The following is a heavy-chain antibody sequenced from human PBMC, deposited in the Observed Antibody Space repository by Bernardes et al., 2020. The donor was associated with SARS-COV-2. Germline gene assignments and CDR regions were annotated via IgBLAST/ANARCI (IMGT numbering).Heavy chain of an antibody. Sequence: GSLRLSCAASGFAFDNYAMSWVRQAPGKGLEWVSVISGSGVHTYYSASVEARFTVSRDNSKKQIFLQMTSLRPEDTAIYYCAKRSKFDILTGYSPLWDRGQGTLVTVSS. V-gene: IGHV3-23*01. CDR1: GFAFDNYA. J-gene: IGHJ4*02. D-gene: IGHD3-9*01. CDR2: ISGSGVHT. CDR3: AKRSKFDILTGYSPLWD.